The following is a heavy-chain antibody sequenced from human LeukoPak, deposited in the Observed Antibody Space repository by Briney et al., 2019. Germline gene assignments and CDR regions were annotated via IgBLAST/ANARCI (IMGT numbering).Heavy chain of an antibody. V-gene: IGHV3-21*01. CDR1: GFTFNNYN. Sequence: PGGSLRLSCAASGFTFNNYNMIWVRQAPGKGLEWVSSISSSSSSYIYYADSVKGRFTISRDNAKNSLYLQMNSLRAEDTAVYYCARDSTAFPRGPYYYDSSGLAAIDYWGQGTLVTVSS. J-gene: IGHJ4*02. CDR2: ISSSSSSYI. CDR3: ARDSTAFPRGPYYYDSSGLAAIDY. D-gene: IGHD3-22*01.